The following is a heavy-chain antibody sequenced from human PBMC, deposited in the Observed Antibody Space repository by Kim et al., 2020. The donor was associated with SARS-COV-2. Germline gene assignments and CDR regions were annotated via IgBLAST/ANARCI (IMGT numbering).Heavy chain of an antibody. V-gene: IGHV4-30-2*01. J-gene: IGHJ5*02. D-gene: IGHD2-15*01. Sequence: SRVTISVDRSKNQFSLRLSSVTAADTAVYYCARAGGYCSGGSCYPNWFDPWGQGTLVTVSS. CDR3: ARAGGYCSGGSCYPNWFDP.